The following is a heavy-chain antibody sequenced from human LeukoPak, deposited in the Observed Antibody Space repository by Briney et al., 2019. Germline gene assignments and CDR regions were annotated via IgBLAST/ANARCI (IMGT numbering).Heavy chain of an antibody. V-gene: IGHV3-23*01. D-gene: IGHD6-13*01. J-gene: IGHJ6*03. CDR2: ISGSGGST. CDR1: GFTFSSYA. Sequence: GGSLRLSCAASGFTFSSYAMSWVRQAPGKGLEWVSAISGSGGSTYYADSVKGRSTISRDNSKNTLYLQMNSLRAEDTAVYYCARVPGYSSSWYISYYYYYYMDVWGKGTTVTVSS. CDR3: ARVPGYSSSWYISYYYYYYMDV.